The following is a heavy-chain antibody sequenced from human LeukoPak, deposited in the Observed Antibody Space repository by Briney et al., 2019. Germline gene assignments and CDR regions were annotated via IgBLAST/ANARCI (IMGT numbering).Heavy chain of an antibody. D-gene: IGHD3-22*01. CDR2: LNWNGAGA. Sequence: GGSLRLSCAASGFTSDDHGFSWVRHAPGKGLEWVSSLNWNGAGADYADSVKGRFTISRDNAKNSLYLQMNSLRAEDTALYHCARVGSGYDYRGQGTLVTVSS. V-gene: IGHV3-20*01. CDR3: ARVGSGYDY. CDR1: GFTSDDHG. J-gene: IGHJ4*02.